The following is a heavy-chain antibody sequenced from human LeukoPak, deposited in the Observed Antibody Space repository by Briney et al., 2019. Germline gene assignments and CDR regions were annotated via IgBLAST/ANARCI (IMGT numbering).Heavy chain of an antibody. CDR2: IIPIFGTA. J-gene: IGHJ6*03. CDR3: ATNTDSGSYRYYYYMDV. CDR1: GGTFSSYA. D-gene: IGHD1-26*01. Sequence: GASVKVSCKASGGTFSSYAISWVRQAPGQGLEWMGGIIPIFGTANYAQKFQGRVTITTDEFTSTAYMELSSLRSEDTAAYYCATNTDSGSYRYYYYMDVWGKGTTVTVSS. V-gene: IGHV1-69*05.